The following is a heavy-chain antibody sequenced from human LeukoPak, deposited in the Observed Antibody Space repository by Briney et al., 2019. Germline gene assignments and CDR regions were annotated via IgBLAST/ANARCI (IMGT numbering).Heavy chain of an antibody. J-gene: IGHJ4*02. CDR2: IYYSGST. CDR1: GGSISSYY. Sequence: SETLSLTCTVSGGSISSYYWSWIRQPPGKGLEWIGYIYYSGSTNYNPSLKSRVTISVDTSKNQFSLKLSSVTAADTAVYYCARALSSGWVPPYYFDYWGQGTLVTVSS. D-gene: IGHD6-19*01. V-gene: IGHV4-59*01. CDR3: ARALSSGWVPPYYFDY.